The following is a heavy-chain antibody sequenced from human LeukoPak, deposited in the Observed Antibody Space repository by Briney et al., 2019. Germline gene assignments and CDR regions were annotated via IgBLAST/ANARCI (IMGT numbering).Heavy chain of an antibody. Sequence: GASVKVSCKASGGTFSSYAISWVRQAPGQGLEWMGWISAYNGNTNYAQKLQGRVTMTTDTSTSTAYMELRSLRSDDTAVYYCARDLPQGRSGYYFPDYWGQGTLVTVSS. CDR1: GGTFSSYA. D-gene: IGHD3-3*01. J-gene: IGHJ4*02. V-gene: IGHV1-18*01. CDR3: ARDLPQGRSGYYFPDY. CDR2: ISAYNGNT.